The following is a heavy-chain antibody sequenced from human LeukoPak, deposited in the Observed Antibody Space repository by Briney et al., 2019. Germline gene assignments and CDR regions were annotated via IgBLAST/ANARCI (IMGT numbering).Heavy chain of an antibody. D-gene: IGHD1-26*01. CDR1: GFTFSSYS. CDR2: ITASGTAM. J-gene: IGHJ4*02. CDR3: ASSGNYRFDY. V-gene: IGHV3-48*02. Sequence: GGSLRLSCAASGFTFSSYSMNWVRQAPGKGLEWVSHITASGTAMFYADSVKGRFTISRDNAKNSLYLQMNSLRDEDTAVYYCASSGNYRFDYWGQGNLVTVSS.